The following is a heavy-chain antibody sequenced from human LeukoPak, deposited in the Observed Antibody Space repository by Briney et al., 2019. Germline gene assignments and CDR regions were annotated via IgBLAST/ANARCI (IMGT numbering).Heavy chain of an antibody. V-gene: IGHV3-33*01. CDR3: ARALMVRGVIDAFDI. J-gene: IGHJ3*02. CDR2: IWYDGSNK. D-gene: IGHD3-10*01. CDR1: GFTFSSYG. Sequence: GGSLRLSCAASGFTFSSYGMHWVRQAPGKGLEWVAVIWYDGSNKYYADSVKGRFTISRDNSKNTLYLQMNSLRAEDTAVYYCARALMVRGVIDAFDIWGQGTMVTVSS.